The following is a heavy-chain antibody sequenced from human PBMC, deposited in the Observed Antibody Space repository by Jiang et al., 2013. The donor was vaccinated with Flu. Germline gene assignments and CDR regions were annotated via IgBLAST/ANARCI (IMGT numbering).Heavy chain of an antibody. V-gene: IGHV1-46*01. CDR2: INPSGGST. Sequence: SGAEVKKPGASVKVSCKASGYTFTNYYMHWVRQAPGQGLEWMGIINPSGGSTSSAQKFQGRVTMTRDTSTNTVYMELSSLRSEDTAVYYCARDWDCGSGSYHFDYWGQGTLVTVSS. D-gene: IGHD3-10*01. J-gene: IGHJ4*02. CDR3: ARDWDCGSGSYHFDY. CDR1: GYTFTNYY.